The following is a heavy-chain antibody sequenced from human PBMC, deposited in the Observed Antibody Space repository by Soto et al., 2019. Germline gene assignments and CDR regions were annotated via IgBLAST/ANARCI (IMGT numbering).Heavy chain of an antibody. Sequence: PSETLSLTCSVSGVSVSSDDYYWNWIRQPPGKGLEWIGYIYYSGSTDYNPSLKGRVTISVDTSKNQFSLKLRSVTAADTAVYYCARVGGVAARTFDYWGQGTLVTVSS. V-gene: IGHV4-61*08. CDR2: IYYSGST. CDR3: ARVGGVAARTFDY. CDR1: GVSVSSDDYY. J-gene: IGHJ4*02. D-gene: IGHD6-6*01.